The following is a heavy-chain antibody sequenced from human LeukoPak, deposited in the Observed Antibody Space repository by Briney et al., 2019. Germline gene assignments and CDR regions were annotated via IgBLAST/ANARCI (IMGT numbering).Heavy chain of an antibody. CDR2: INPNDGST. Sequence: ASVKVSCKESGYTFTAYHMHWVRQAPGQGLEWMGIINPNDGSTNYAQRFQGRVTMTRDRSTSTVYMELSSLRSEDTAVYYYARGTQIDSSVYYAGHFDYWGQGTLVTVSS. J-gene: IGHJ4*02. CDR3: ARGTQIDSSVYYAGHFDY. CDR1: GYTFTAYH. V-gene: IGHV1-46*01. D-gene: IGHD3-22*01.